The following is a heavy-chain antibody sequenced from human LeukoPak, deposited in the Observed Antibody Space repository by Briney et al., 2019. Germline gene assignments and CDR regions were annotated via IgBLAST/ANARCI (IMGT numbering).Heavy chain of an antibody. CDR3: ARTGYSSSSGGFDY. V-gene: IGHV3-66*01. Sequence: PGGSPRLSCAASGFTVSSNYMSWVRQAPGKGLEWVSVIYSGGSTYYADSVKGRFTISRDNSKNTLYLQMNSLRAEDTAVYYCARTGYSSSSGGFDYWGQGTLVTVSS. D-gene: IGHD6-6*01. CDR1: GFTVSSNY. J-gene: IGHJ4*02. CDR2: IYSGGST.